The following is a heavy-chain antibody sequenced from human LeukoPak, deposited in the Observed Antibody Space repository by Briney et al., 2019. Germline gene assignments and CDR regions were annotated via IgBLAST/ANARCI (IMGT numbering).Heavy chain of an antibody. CDR3: AKGAYYDL. D-gene: IGHD3-22*01. Sequence: GGSLRLSCAASGFTFSSFGMSWVRQAPGKGLEWVSTISDNGGSTYYPDSVKGRFTISRDNSKNTLYLQMNSLRAEDTAVYYCAKGAYYDLWGQGTLVTVSS. CDR2: ISDNGGST. CDR1: GFTFSSFG. J-gene: IGHJ4*02. V-gene: IGHV3-23*01.